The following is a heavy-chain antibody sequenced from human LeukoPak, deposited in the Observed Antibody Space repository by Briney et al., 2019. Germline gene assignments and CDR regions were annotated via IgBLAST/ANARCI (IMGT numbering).Heavy chain of an antibody. D-gene: IGHD3-10*01. J-gene: IGHJ5*02. CDR1: GFTFTTPW. V-gene: IGHV3-7*01. CDR3: ATTLIREGSFT. CDR2: INEDGTEK. Sequence: GGSLRLSCAASGFTFTTPWMTWVRQAPGKGFEWVSNINEDGTEKYYVDSVKGRCTISRDNAKRSLYLQMNSLRAEDTAIYYCATTLIREGSFTWGQGTLVTVSS.